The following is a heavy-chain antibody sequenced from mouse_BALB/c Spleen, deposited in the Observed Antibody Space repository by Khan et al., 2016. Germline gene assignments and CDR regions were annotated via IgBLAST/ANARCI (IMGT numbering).Heavy chain of an antibody. CDR3: APIYDVYSRY. CDR2: IDPEYGDT. Sequence: VQLQQSGAELVKPGASVKLSCTASGFYIKDTFLHWVKQRHEKGLEWLGRIDPEYGDTRYEQKFQGKATIKADTSSSQAYLNLRSLTSEDTAVYCCAPIYDVYSRYWAQATPLTVSS. CDR1: GFYIKDTF. D-gene: IGHD2-3*01. J-gene: IGHJ2*01. V-gene: IGHV14-3*02.